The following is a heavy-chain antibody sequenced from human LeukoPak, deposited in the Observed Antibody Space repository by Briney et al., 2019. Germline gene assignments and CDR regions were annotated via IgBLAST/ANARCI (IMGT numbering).Heavy chain of an antibody. CDR1: GGSVSRYY. D-gene: IGHD3-16*01. Sequence: SETLSLTCTVAGGSVSRYYWSWIRQSPDKGLEWSGYIYYSGSTDYNPSLKSRLTIPVDTPKNQFSLKLSSVTAADTAVYFCARHRKMDLGRSYNYYGLDVWGQGTTVTVSS. CDR3: ARHRKMDLGRSYNYYGLDV. CDR2: IYYSGST. J-gene: IGHJ6*02. V-gene: IGHV4-59*08.